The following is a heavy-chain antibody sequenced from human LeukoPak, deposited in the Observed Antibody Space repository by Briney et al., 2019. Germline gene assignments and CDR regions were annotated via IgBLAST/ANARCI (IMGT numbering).Heavy chain of an antibody. CDR2: INSGAGHT. D-gene: IGHD6-13*01. CDR1: GFTFSNYA. CDR3: AKGHDQWPAGTLPGDY. V-gene: IGHV3-23*01. Sequence: GGSLRLSCAASGFTFSNYAMSWVRQAPGKGLEWVSAINSGAGHTYYADSVKGRFTISTYNSTHTLYLQLNSLTADDMAVYYCAKGHDQWPAGTLPGDYWGQGTLVTVSS. J-gene: IGHJ4*02.